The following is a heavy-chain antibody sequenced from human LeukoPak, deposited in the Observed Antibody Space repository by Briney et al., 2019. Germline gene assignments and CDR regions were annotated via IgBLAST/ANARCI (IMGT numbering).Heavy chain of an antibody. D-gene: IGHD6-13*01. V-gene: IGHV4-59*12. CDR2: IYYSGST. Sequence: SETLSLTCTVSGGSISSYYWSWIRQPPGKGLEWIGYIYYSGSTYYNPSLKSRVTISVDTSKNQFSLKLSSVTAADTAVYYCARDVSGKYSSTGYYYYYMDVWGKGTTVTVSS. J-gene: IGHJ6*03. CDR1: GGSISSYY. CDR3: ARDVSGKYSSTGYYYYYMDV.